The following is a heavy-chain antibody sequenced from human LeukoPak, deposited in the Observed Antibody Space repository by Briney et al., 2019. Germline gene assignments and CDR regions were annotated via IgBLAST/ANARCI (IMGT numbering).Heavy chain of an antibody. Sequence: HPGGSLRLSCAASGLAFSSYPMHWVRQAPGKGLEWVAVISSDGSEKHYADPVKGRFTIPRDNSKNTLYLQMSSLRAEDTAMYYCAREGNSGYYPYWGQGILVTVSS. V-gene: IGHV3-30-3*01. CDR1: GLAFSSYP. D-gene: IGHD3-22*01. CDR3: AREGNSGYYPY. J-gene: IGHJ4*02. CDR2: ISSDGSEK.